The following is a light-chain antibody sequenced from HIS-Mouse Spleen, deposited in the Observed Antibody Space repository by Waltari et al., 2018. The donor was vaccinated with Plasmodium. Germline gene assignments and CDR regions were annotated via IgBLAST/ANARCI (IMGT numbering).Light chain of an antibody. CDR1: NIGSNS. CDR2: DDS. J-gene: IGLJ2*01. CDR3: QVWDSSSDHPV. Sequence: SYVLTQPPSVSVAPGPTARIPCGGNNIGSNSVHWYQQKPGQAPVMVVYDDSDRPPGIPGRFSGSNSGNTATLTISRVEAGDEADYYCQVWDSSSDHPVFGGGTKLTVL. V-gene: IGLV3-21*02.